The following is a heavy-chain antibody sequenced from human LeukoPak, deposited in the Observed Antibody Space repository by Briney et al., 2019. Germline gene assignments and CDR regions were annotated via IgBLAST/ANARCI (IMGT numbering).Heavy chain of an antibody. V-gene: IGHV3-21*01. CDR3: GREGGGEDILDFDY. J-gene: IGHJ4*02. CDR2: ISSSSSYI. Sequence: GGSLRLSCAASGFTFSSYSMNWVRQAPGKGLEWVSSISSSSSYIYYADSVKGRFTISRDNAKNSLYLQMNRLRAEGTAVYYWGREGGGEDILDFDYWGQGTLVTVSS. D-gene: IGHD3-9*01. CDR1: GFTFSSYS.